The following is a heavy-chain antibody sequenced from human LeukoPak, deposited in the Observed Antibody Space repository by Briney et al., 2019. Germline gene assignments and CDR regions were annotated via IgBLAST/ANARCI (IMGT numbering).Heavy chain of an antibody. J-gene: IGHJ4*02. D-gene: IGHD2-15*01. Sequence: GGSLRLSCAASGFTLSNYAMHWVRQIPGKGLEWVSAISGSDDGTYYADSVKGRFTISRDNSRNTLYLQMNTLRAEDTAVYFCAKSPVSSCRGSFRYPFDYWGQGNLVTVSS. V-gene: IGHV3-23*01. CDR2: ISGSDDGT. CDR1: GFTLSNYA. CDR3: AKSPVSSCRGSFRYPFDY.